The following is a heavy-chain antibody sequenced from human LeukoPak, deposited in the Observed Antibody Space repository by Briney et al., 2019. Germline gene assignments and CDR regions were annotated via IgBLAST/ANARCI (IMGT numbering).Heavy chain of an antibody. D-gene: IGHD6-19*01. Sequence: PGGSLRLSCAASGFTFSSYAMHWVRQAPGKGLEWVAVISYDGSNKYYADSVKGRFTISRDNSKSTLYLQMNSLRAEDTAVYYCASGWEFDPWGQGTLVTVSS. CDR1: GFTFSSYA. CDR2: ISYDGSNK. CDR3: ASGWEFDP. J-gene: IGHJ5*02. V-gene: IGHV3-30*04.